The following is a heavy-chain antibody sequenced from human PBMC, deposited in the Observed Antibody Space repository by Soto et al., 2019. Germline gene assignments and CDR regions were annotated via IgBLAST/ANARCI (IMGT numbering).Heavy chain of an antibody. CDR1: GDSVSSNSAA. V-gene: IGHV6-1*01. CDR2: TYYRSKWYN. Sequence: QTLSLTCAISGDSVSSNSAAWNWIRRSPSRGLEWLGRTYYRSKWYNDYAVSVKSRITINPDTSKNQFSLQLNSVTPEDTAVYYCARVRKGIAAAGTFYYYGMDVWGQGTTVT. D-gene: IGHD6-13*01. CDR3: ARVRKGIAAAGTFYYYGMDV. J-gene: IGHJ6*02.